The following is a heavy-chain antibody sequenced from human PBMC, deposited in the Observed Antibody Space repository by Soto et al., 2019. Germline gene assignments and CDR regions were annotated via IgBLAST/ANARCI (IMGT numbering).Heavy chain of an antibody. CDR2: IHSDGSST. CDR1: GFTFSYYW. V-gene: IGHV3-74*01. J-gene: IGHJ3*01. Sequence: EVQLLESGGGLVQPGETLRLSCAASGFTFSYYWMHWLHQAQGMGLVWVSRIHSDGSSTTYAYSVKGRFTISRDNARNTLYLQMNSLRAEDTAVYYCARGDRGAFDLWGQGTVVTVSS. CDR3: ARGDRGAFDL. D-gene: IGHD1-26*01.